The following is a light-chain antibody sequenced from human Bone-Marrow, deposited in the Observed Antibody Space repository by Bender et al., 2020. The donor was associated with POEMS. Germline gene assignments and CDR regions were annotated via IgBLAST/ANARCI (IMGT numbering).Light chain of an antibody. CDR3: QSYDTNNHVV. CDR2: EDD. V-gene: IGLV6-57*01. CDR1: SGSIASNY. J-gene: IGLJ2*01. Sequence: NFMLTQPHSVSESPGKTVTISCTLSSGSIASNYVQWYQQRPGSSPTIVIYEDDERPSGVPDRFSGSIDSSSNSASLSISGLQTADEADYYCQSYDTNNHVVFGGGTKLTVL.